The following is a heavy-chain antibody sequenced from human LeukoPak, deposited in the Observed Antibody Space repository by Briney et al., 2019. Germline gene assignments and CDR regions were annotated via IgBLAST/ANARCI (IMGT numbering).Heavy chain of an antibody. J-gene: IGHJ4*02. D-gene: IGHD3-3*01. Sequence: PSETLSLTCTVSGGSISSSSYYWGWIRQPPGKGLEWTGSIYYSGSTYYNPYLKSRVTISVDTSKKQFSLKLSSVTAADTAVYYCARRIYDFWSGYQYYFDYWGQGTLVTVSS. V-gene: IGHV4-39*01. CDR3: ARRIYDFWSGYQYYFDY. CDR1: GGSISSSSYY. CDR2: IYYSGST.